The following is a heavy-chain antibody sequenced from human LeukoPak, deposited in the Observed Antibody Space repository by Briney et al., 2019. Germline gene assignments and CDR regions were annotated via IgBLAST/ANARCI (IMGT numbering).Heavy chain of an antibody. CDR2: INHSGST. D-gene: IGHD3-22*01. Sequence: SETLSLTCAVYGGSFSGYYWSWIRQPPGKGLEWIGEINHSGSTNYNTSLKSRVTISVDTSKNQFSLKLSSVTAADTAVYYCAVGVVVINDYWGQGTLVTVSS. CDR1: GGSFSGYY. J-gene: IGHJ4*02. V-gene: IGHV4-34*01. CDR3: AVGVVVINDY.